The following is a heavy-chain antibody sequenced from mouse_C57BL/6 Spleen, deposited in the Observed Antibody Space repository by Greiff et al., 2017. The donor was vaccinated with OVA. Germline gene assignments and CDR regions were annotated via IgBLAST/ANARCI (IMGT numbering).Heavy chain of an antibody. V-gene: IGHV1-15*01. CDR2: IDPETGGT. CDR3: TKGRPGTWFAY. J-gene: IGHJ3*01. D-gene: IGHD4-1*01. Sequence: VQLQQSGAELVRPGASVTLSCKASGYTFTDYEMHWVKQTPVHGLEWIGAIDPETGGTAYNQKFKGKAILTADKSSSTAYMELRSLTSEDSAVDYCTKGRPGTWFAYWGQGTLVTVSA. CDR1: GYTFTDYE.